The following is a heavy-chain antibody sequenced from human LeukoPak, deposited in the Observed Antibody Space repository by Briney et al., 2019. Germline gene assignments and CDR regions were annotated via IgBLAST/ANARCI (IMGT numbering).Heavy chain of an antibody. CDR2: VSGSGGST. CDR1: GFTFSSYA. J-gene: IGHJ1*01. CDR3: AKDKIGGYFDWLSKYLQH. D-gene: IGHD3-9*01. Sequence: PGGSLRLSCAASGFTFSSYAMSWVRQAPVKGLEWVSAVSGSGGSTYYADSVKGRFTISRDNSKNTLYLQMNSLRAEDTAVYYCAKDKIGGYFDWLSKYLQHWGQGTLVTVSS. V-gene: IGHV3-23*01.